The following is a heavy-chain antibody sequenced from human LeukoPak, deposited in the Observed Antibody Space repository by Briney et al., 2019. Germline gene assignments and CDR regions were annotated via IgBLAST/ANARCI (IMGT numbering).Heavy chain of an antibody. CDR1: GFTFSSHA. Sequence: GSLRLSCAASGFTFSSHAMSWVRQAPGKGLEWVSAITSGSGSNVYYTDSLKGRFTISRDNSKNTLYLHMNSPRAEDTAVYYCARHGSWSFDYWGQGTLLTVSA. CDR2: ITSGSGSNV. D-gene: IGHD6-13*01. CDR3: ARHGSWSFDY. J-gene: IGHJ4*02. V-gene: IGHV3-23*01.